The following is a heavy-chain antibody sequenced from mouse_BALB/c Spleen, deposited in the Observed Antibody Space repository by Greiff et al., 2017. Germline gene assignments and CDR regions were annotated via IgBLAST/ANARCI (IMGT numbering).Heavy chain of an antibody. CDR3: ACCGGVPGFDY. J-gene: IGHJ2*01. CDR1: GYTFTSYW. CDR2: INPSTGYT. Sequence: VQLQESGADLVKPGASVKMSCKASGYTFTSYWMHWVKQRPGQGLEWIGYINPSTGYTEYNQKFKDKATLTADKSSSTAYMQLSSLTSEDSAVYYCACCGGVPGFDYWGQGTTLTVSS. V-gene: IGHV1-7*01.